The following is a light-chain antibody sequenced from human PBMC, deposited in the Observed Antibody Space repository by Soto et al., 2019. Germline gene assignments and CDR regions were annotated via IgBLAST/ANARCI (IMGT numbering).Light chain of an antibody. CDR1: IGFVGSFSL. J-gene: IGLJ1*01. CDR3: CLYICATTYV. Sequence: QSALAHPASVSGYPGQSINISCTGTIGFVGSFSLVSWYQQHPGKAHKFMISESHSRPSSVPDRFAGSTSVNSDSLTISGLPDDDDADSYCCLYICATTYVFATGTK. CDR2: ESH. V-gene: IGLV2-23*01.